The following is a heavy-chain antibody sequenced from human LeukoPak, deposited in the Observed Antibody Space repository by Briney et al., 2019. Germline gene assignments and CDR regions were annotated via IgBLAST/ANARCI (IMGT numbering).Heavy chain of an antibody. J-gene: IGHJ5*02. CDR1: GDSISSTNYY. CDR3: ARLSRPARLLWFGDDDNWFDP. CDR2: IYYSGST. D-gene: IGHD3-10*01. V-gene: IGHV4-39*01. Sequence: SETLSLTCTVPGDSISSTNYYWGWIRQPPGKGLEWIGSIYYSGSTYYNPSLESRVTISVDTSKNQFSLKLSSVTAADTAVYYCARLSRPARLLWFGDDDNWFDPWGQGTLVTVSS.